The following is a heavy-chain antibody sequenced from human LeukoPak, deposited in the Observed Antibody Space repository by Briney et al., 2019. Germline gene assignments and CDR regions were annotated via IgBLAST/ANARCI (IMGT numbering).Heavy chain of an antibody. J-gene: IGHJ6*02. CDR2: IYYSGST. CDR1: GGSISSYY. V-gene: IGHV4-59*01. CDR3: ARAGYGMDV. D-gene: IGHD3-10*01. Sequence: SETLSLTCTVSGGSISSYYWSWIRQPPGKGLEWIGYIYYSGSTNYNPSLKSRVTISVDTSKNQFSLRLSSVTAADTAVYYCARAGYGMDVWGQGTTVTVSS.